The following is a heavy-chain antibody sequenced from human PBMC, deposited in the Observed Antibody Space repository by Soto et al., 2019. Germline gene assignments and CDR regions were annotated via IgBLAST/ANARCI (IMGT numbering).Heavy chain of an antibody. Sequence: SLRLSCAASGFTFSSYGMHWVRQAPGKGLEWVAVIWYDGSNKYYADSVKGRFTISRDNSKNTLYLQMNSLRAEDTAVYYCARDRDYDFWSGDNNWFDPWGQGTLVTVSS. CDR1: GFTFSSYG. CDR3: ARDRDYDFWSGDNNWFDP. J-gene: IGHJ5*02. V-gene: IGHV3-33*01. D-gene: IGHD3-3*01. CDR2: IWYDGSNK.